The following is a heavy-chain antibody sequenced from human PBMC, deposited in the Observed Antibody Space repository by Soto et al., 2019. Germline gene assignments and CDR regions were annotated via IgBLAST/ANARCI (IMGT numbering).Heavy chain of an antibody. CDR3: ARGTVLMVYATFDY. J-gene: IGHJ4*02. CDR2: IDHSGGT. D-gene: IGHD2-8*01. CDR1: GGSFSGFY. Sequence: QVQLQQWGPGLLKPSETLSLTCAVYGGSFSGFYCTWVRQLPGKGLEWIGEIDHSGGTNYNPSLKSRVTISVDTSKNQFSLRLSSVTAADTAVYLCARGTVLMVYATFDYWGQGTLVTVSS. V-gene: IGHV4-34*01.